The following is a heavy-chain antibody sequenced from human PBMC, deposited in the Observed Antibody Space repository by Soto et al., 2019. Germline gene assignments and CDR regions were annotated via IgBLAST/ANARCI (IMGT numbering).Heavy chain of an antibody. CDR3: ARGNDLTQTFAFDY. Sequence: PVDVSRGHCAGTFGCYARIWVRQAPGPGLEWMGGIIPIFGTANYAQKFQGRVTITADESTSTAYMELSSLRSEDTAVYYCARGNDLTQTFAFDYCGQGTLVTV. J-gene: IGHJ4*02. V-gene: IGHV1-69*13. CDR2: IIPIFGTA. CDR1: AGTFGCYA. D-gene: IGHD2-21*01.